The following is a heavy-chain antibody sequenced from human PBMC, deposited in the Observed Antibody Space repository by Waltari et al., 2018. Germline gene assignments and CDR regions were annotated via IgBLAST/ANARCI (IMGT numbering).Heavy chain of an antibody. CDR1: GFTFSSSG. J-gene: IGHJ4*02. D-gene: IGHD2-21*02. CDR2: ISLSGSTI. V-gene: IGHV3-48*03. Sequence: EVQLVESGGGSVQWGGSLTLSCAASGFTFSSSGMNWVRQAPGRGLEWLSYISLSGSTIYYADSVEGRFTISRDNAKNSLYLQMNSLRVDDTAIYYCVRDGELVTAPFDYWGQGTLVTVSS. CDR3: VRDGELVTAPFDY.